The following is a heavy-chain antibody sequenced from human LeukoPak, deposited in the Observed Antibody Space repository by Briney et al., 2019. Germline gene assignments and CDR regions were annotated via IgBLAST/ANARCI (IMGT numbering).Heavy chain of an antibody. Sequence: SETLSLTCAVYGGSFSGYYWSWIRQPPGKGLEWIGEINHSGSTNYNPSLKSRVTISVDTSKNQFSLKLSSVTAADTAVYYCARGPVAALVPYWFDPWGQGTLATVSS. D-gene: IGHD6-6*01. CDR1: GGSFSGYY. CDR3: ARGPVAALVPYWFDP. V-gene: IGHV4-34*01. J-gene: IGHJ5*02. CDR2: INHSGST.